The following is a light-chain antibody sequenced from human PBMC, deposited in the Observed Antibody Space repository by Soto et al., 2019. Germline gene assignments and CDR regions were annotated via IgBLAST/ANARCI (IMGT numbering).Light chain of an antibody. Sequence: DIQMTQSPSTLSASVGDRVIITFRASQSINRWLAWYQQKPGKAPNLLIYDASNLEVGVPSRFSGSGSGTEFTLTISCLQPDDFAIYYCQQYNTFSSFGQGTKVDIK. V-gene: IGKV1-5*01. CDR2: DAS. CDR3: QQYNTFSS. CDR1: QSINRW. J-gene: IGKJ2*03.